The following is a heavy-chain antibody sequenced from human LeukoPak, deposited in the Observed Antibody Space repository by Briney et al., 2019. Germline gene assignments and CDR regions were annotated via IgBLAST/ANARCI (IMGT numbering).Heavy chain of an antibody. CDR1: GYTFTGYY. CDR2: INPNSGGT. D-gene: IGHD6-13*01. CDR3: ARDLRSGTYYYYYYGMDV. Sequence: ASVKVSCKASGYTFTGYYMHWVRQAPGQGLEWMGWINPNSGGTNYAQKFQGRVTMTRDTSISTAYMELSRLRSDDTAVYYCARDLRSGTYYYYYYGMDVWGQGTRSPSP. J-gene: IGHJ6*02. V-gene: IGHV1-2*02.